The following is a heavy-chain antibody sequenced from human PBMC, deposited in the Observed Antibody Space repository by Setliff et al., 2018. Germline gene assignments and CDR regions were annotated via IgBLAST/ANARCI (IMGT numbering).Heavy chain of an antibody. V-gene: IGHV1-69*05. CDR3: ARQYNDYYYYYMDV. D-gene: IGHD1-1*01. Sequence: SVKVSCKASGGTFSSYGISWVRQAPGQGLEWMGGTIPMFGTTNYARKFQGRVTIITDESTSTAYMQMNSLRVEDTAVYYCARQYNDYYYYYMDVWGRGTTVTVSS. CDR1: GGTFSSYG. CDR2: TIPMFGTT. J-gene: IGHJ6*03.